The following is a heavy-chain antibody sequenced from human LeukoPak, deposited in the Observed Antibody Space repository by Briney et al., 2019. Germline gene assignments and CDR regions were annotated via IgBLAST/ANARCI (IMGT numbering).Heavy chain of an antibody. Sequence: SETLSLTCAVSGYSISSDNYWVWIRQPPGQGLEWTGGIYHSGSTYYNPSLKGRVTMSVDTSTNQFSLKLSSVTAADTAVYYCARGPRDSSSSNYMRRFDYWGQGTLVTVSS. J-gene: IGHJ4*02. CDR1: GYSISSDNY. CDR2: IYHSGST. CDR3: ARGPRDSSSSNYMRRFDY. D-gene: IGHD3-22*01. V-gene: IGHV4-38-2*01.